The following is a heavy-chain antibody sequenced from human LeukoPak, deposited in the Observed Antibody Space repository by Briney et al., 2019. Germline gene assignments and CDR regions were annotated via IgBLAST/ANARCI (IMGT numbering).Heavy chain of an antibody. V-gene: IGHV4-59*08. CDR3: ARLRGYSGYDSVWFDP. J-gene: IGHJ5*02. D-gene: IGHD5-12*01. CDR1: GGSISSYY. Sequence: SETLSLTCTVSGGSISSYYWSWIRQLPGKGLEWIAYVFYSGSPNYNPSLKSRVTISVDASKNQFSLKLGSVTAADTAVYYCARLRGYSGYDSVWFDPWGQGTLVTVSS. CDR2: VFYSGSP.